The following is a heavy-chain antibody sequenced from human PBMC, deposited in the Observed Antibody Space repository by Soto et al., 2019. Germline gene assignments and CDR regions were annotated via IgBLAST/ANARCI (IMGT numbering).Heavy chain of an antibody. V-gene: IGHV4-39*01. CDR1: GDSIGTTHSY. D-gene: IGHD2-8*01. CDR3: ARHEGNGNVWPLDY. Sequence: SETLSLTCTVSGDSIGTTHSYWAWIRQSPGKGLEWIGNIHYSGSTYDMPPLRSRVTLSVDTSKNQFSLRLTSVTAEDTAVYYCARHEGNGNVWPLDYWGQGILVTVSS. CDR2: IHYSGST. J-gene: IGHJ4*02.